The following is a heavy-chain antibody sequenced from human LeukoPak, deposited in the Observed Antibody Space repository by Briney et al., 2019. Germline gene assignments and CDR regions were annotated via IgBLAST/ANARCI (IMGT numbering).Heavy chain of an antibody. CDR3: ARGSYYYDILTGYYSSWFDP. J-gene: IGHJ5*02. D-gene: IGHD3-9*01. V-gene: IGHV4-59*01. CDR1: GGSISSYY. CDR2: IYYSGST. Sequence: PSETLSLTCTVSGGSISSYYWSWIRQPPGKGLEWIGYIYYSGSTNYNPSLKSRVTISVDTSKNQFSLKLSSVTAADTAVYYCARGSYYYDILTGYYSSWFDPWGQGTLVTVSS.